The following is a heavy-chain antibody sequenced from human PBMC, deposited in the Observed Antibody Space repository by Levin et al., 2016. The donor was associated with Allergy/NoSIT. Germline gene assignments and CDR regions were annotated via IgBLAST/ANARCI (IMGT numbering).Heavy chain of an antibody. J-gene: IGHJ4*02. Sequence: SETLSLTCTVSGASISSAGYYWSWIRQFPGKGLEWIGYIFYTGTSYYNPSLKSRLSISIDTSKSQFSLKLNSVTAADTAVYYCAREAGAWDVVVGWSPGTLVTVSS. D-gene: IGHD2-2*01. CDR2: IFYTGTS. CDR1: GASISSAGYY. CDR3: AREAGAWDVVVG. V-gene: IGHV4-31*03.